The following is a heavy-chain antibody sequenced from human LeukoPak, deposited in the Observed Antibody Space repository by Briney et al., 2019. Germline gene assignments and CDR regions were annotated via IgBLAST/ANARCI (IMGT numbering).Heavy chain of an antibody. Sequence: PSETLSLTCTVSGGSISSGDYYWSWIRQPPGKGLEWIGYIYYSGSTNYNPSLKSRVTISVDTSKNQFSLKLSSVTAADTAVYYCARFSTFSSFDPWGQGTLVTVSS. J-gene: IGHJ5*02. CDR3: ARFSTFSSFDP. CDR2: IYYSGST. V-gene: IGHV4-61*08. CDR1: GGSISSGDYY. D-gene: IGHD1-1*01.